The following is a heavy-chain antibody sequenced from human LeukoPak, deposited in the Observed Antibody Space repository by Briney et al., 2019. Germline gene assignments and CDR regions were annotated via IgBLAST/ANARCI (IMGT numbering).Heavy chain of an antibody. CDR3: ARVLAAAWTSCYGY. CDR1: GYTFAGYY. J-gene: IGHJ4*02. Sequence: ASVKVSCKASGYTFAGYYIHWVRRAPGQGLEWMGWINPNSGGTNFAQKFQGRVTMTRDTSISTAYMELSWLRSDDTAVYYCARVLAAAWTSCYGYWGQGTLVTVSS. CDR2: INPNSGGT. D-gene: IGHD2-2*01. V-gene: IGHV1-2*02.